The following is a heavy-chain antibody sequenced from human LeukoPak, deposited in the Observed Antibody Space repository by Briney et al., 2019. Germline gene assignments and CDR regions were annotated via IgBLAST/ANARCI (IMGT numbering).Heavy chain of an antibody. Sequence: SETLSLTCTVSGGSISTYSYNWIRQPPGKGLEWIGYIYYSGSTNYNPSLKSRVTMSLDTSKNQFSLKLSSVIAADTAVYYCASPRGDGDYVNAFDIWGQGTMVTVSS. J-gene: IGHJ3*02. CDR1: GGSISTYS. V-gene: IGHV4-59*08. CDR3: ASPRGDGDYVNAFDI. CDR2: IYYSGST. D-gene: IGHD4-17*01.